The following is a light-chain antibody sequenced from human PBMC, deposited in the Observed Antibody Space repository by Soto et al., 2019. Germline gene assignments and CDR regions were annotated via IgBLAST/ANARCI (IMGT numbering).Light chain of an antibody. CDR1: QSVSSN. J-gene: IGKJ1*01. V-gene: IGKV3-15*01. Sequence: EIVMTQSPATLSVSPGERATLSCRASQSVSSNLAWYQQKPGQAPRLLIYGASTSATGIPVRFSGSGSGTEFTLTISSLQSEDFAVYYCQQYNNWPPWTFGRGTKVEIK. CDR2: GAS. CDR3: QQYNNWPPWT.